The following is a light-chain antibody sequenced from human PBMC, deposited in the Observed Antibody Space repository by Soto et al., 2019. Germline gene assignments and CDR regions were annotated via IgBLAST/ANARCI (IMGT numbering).Light chain of an antibody. J-gene: IGKJ3*01. CDR1: QSVLYSSNNKNY. CDR2: WAS. CDR3: QQYYSTSGS. Sequence: DIVMTQSPYSLAVSLGERATINCKSSQSVLYSSNNKNYLAWYQQKPGQPPKLLIYWASTRESGVPDRFSGSGSGTDFTLTISSLQAEDVAVYYCQQYYSTSGSFGPGTKVDIK. V-gene: IGKV4-1*01.